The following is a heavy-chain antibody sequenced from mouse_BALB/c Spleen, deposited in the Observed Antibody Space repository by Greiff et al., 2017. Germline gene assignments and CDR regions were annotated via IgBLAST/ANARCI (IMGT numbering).Heavy chain of an antibody. J-gene: IGHJ3*01. CDR1: GFTFSSYG. D-gene: IGHD2-1*01. Sequence: EVNVVESGGDLVKPGGSLKLSCAASGFTFSSYGMSWVRQTPDKRLEWVATISSGGGYTYYPDSVKGRFTISRDNAKNTLYLQMSSLKSEDTAMYYCARGGYYGNYGFAYWGQGTPVTVS. CDR2: ISSGGGYT. CDR3: ARGGYYGNYGFAY. V-gene: IGHV5-6*02.